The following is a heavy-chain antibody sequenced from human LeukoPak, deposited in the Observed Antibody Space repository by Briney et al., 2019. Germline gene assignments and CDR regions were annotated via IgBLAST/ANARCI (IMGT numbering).Heavy chain of an antibody. D-gene: IGHD2-15*01. J-gene: IGHJ4*02. Sequence: GGSLRLSCAASGFTFSDYYMSWVRQAPGKGLEWVSYISGSGSTIYYADSVKGRFTISRDNAKNSLYLQMNSLRAEDTAVYYCARGPPIYCSGGSCYDYWGQGTLVTVSS. V-gene: IGHV3-11*01. CDR1: GFTFSDYY. CDR3: ARGPPIYCSGGSCYDY. CDR2: ISGSGSTI.